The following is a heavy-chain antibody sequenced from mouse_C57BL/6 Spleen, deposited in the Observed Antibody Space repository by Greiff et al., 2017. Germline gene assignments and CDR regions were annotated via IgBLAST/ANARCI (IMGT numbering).Heavy chain of an antibody. D-gene: IGHD3-2*02. CDR2: ISSGGDSI. CDR3: TREGTAQAAWFAY. Sequence: EVQLMESGEGLVKPGGSLKLSCAASGFTFSSYAMSWVRQTPEKRLGWVAYISSGGDSIYYADTVKGRFTISRDNARNTLYLQMSSLKSEDTAMYYCTREGTAQAAWFAYWGQGTLVTVSA. CDR1: GFTFSSYA. J-gene: IGHJ3*01. V-gene: IGHV5-9-1*02.